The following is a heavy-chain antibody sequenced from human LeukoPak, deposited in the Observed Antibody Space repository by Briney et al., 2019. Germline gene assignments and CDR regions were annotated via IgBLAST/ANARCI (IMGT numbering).Heavy chain of an antibody. J-gene: IGHJ6*03. CDR3: ARQKYYDFWSGYDSHYYMDV. CDR1: GFTFSDYY. CDR2: ISSSGSTI. Sequence: GGSLRLSCAASGFTFSDYYMSRIRQAPGKGLEWVSYISSSGSTIYYADSVKGRFTISGDNAKNSLYLQMNSLRAGDTAVYYCARQKYYDFWSGYDSHYYMDVWGKGTTVTVSS. D-gene: IGHD3-3*01. V-gene: IGHV3-11*01.